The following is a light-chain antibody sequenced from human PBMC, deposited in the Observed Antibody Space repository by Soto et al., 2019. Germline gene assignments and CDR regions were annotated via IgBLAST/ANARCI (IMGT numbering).Light chain of an antibody. J-gene: IGKJ1*01. Sequence: AIQITQSPSSLSASVGDRDTITCRASQGIANDLGWYQQKPGKAPKLLINAVSSLQTGVPSRFSGSGSGTDVTLTISSLQPEDFATYYCLQDYTYPWTFGQGTKVDIK. CDR3: LQDYTYPWT. CDR2: AVS. V-gene: IGKV1-6*01. CDR1: QGIAND.